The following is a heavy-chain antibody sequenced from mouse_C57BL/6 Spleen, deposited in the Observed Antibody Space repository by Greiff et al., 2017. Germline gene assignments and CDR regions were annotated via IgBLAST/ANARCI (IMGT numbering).Heavy chain of an antibody. D-gene: IGHD2-1*01. CDR1: GYTFTSYW. J-gene: IGHJ1*03. CDR3: ARRGAGYGKKYFGV. CDR2: IYPGSGST. V-gene: IGHV1-55*01. Sequence: QVQLQQPGAELVKPGASVKMSCKASGYTFTSYWITWVKQRPGQGLEWIGDIYPGSGSTNYNEKFKSKATLPVDTSSSTAYMQLSSLTSEDSAVYYGARRGAGYGKKYFGVEGTGATVTVSS.